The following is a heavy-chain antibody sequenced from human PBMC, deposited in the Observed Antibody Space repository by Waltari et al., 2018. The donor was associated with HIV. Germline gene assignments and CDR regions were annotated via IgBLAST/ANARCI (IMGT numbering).Heavy chain of an antibody. CDR3: ASEAVRGEDY. V-gene: IGHV3-30*04. CDR1: GFTFSSYA. Sequence: QVQLVESGGGVVQPGRSLRLSCAASGFTFSSYALHWVRQAPGKGLEWVAVISYDGSNKYYADSVKGRFTISRDNSKNTLYLQMNSLRAEDTAVYYCASEAVRGEDYWGQGTLVTVSS. J-gene: IGHJ4*02. CDR2: ISYDGSNK.